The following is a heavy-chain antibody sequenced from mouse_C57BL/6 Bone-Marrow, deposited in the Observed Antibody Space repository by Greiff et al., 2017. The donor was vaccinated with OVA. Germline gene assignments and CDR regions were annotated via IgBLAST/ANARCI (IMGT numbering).Heavy chain of an antibody. D-gene: IGHD1-1*01. Sequence: DVMLVESGEGLVKPGGSLKLSCAASGFTFSSYAMSWVRQTPEKRLEWVAYISSGGDYIAYADTVKGRFPISRDNARNTLYLQMSSLKSEDTAMYYCTREGITLLRYAMDYWGQGTSVTVSS. CDR1: GFTFSSYA. CDR2: ISSGGDYI. J-gene: IGHJ4*01. CDR3: TREGITLLRYAMDY. V-gene: IGHV5-9-1*02.